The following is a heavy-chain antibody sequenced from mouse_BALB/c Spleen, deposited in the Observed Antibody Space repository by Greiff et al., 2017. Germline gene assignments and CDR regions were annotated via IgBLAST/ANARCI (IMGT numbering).Heavy chain of an antibody. V-gene: IGHV1-47*01. D-gene: IGHD1-1*01. CDR1: GYTFTTYP. Sequence: VQLHQSGAELVKPGASVKMSCKAFGYTFTTYPIEWMKQNHGKSLEWIGNFHPYNDDTKYNEKFKGKAKLTVEKSSSTVYLELSRLTSDDSAVYYCARGRSSYWYFDVWGAGTTVTVSS. CDR3: ARGRSSYWYFDV. J-gene: IGHJ1*01. CDR2: FHPYNDDT.